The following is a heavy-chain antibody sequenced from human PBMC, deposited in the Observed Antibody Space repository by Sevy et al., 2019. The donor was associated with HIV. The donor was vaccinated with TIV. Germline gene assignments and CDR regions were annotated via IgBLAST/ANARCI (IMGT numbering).Heavy chain of an antibody. CDR1: GGSISSFY. D-gene: IGHD6-19*01. J-gene: IGHJ6*02. Sequence: SETLSLTCTVSGGSISSFYWSWIRQPPGKGLEYIGYIYDSETTNYIPSLKSRVTISVDTSKNQFSLKLSSVTAADTAVYYCVRAGGSTDWGMDVWGQGTTVTVSS. CDR2: IYDSETT. V-gene: IGHV4-59*01. CDR3: VRAGGSTDWGMDV.